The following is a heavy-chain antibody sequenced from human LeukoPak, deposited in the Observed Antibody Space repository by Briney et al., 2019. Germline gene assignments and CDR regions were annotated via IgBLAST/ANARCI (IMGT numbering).Heavy chain of an antibody. V-gene: IGHV4-59*08. D-gene: IGHD6-13*01. J-gene: IGHJ3*02. Sequence: SETLSLTCTVSGGSISSYYWSWIRQPPGKGLEWIGYIYYSGSTNYNPSLKSRVTISVDTSKNQFSLKLSSVTAADTAVYYCAGHLAAAFPDAFDIWGQGTMVTVSS. CDR3: AGHLAAAFPDAFDI. CDR1: GGSISSYY. CDR2: IYYSGST.